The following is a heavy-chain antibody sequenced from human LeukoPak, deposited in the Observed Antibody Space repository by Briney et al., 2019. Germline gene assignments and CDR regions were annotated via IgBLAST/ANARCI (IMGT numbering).Heavy chain of an antibody. J-gene: IGHJ5*02. V-gene: IGHV1-2*02. D-gene: IGHD2-21*02. CDR2: INANSGET. CDR1: GYTFSGYY. CDR3: AATVVVTAMGWFDP. Sequence: ASVKVSCKTSGYTFSGYYLNWVRQAPGQGLEWMGWINANSGETNYAQKFQGRVTMTRDTSISTAYMELSRLNSDDTAVYYCAATVVVTAMGWFDPWGQGTLVTVSS.